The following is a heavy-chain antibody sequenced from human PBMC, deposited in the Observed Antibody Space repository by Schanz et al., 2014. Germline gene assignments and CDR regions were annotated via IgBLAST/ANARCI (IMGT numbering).Heavy chain of an antibody. CDR3: AREAKWGQWYFDL. CDR1: GFTFSSYA. Sequence: EVQLLESGGGLVQPGGSLRLSCAASGFTFSSYAMSWVRQAPGKGLEWVSAISGSGETTYYADSVKGRLTVSRDNSENTVYLEFHSLRSEDTALYYCAREAKWGQWYFDLWGRGSLVTVSS. D-gene: IGHD1-26*01. CDR2: ISGSGETT. V-gene: IGHV3-23*01. J-gene: IGHJ2*01.